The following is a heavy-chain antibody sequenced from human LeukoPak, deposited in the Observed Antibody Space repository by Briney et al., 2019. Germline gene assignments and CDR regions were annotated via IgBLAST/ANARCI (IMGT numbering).Heavy chain of an antibody. CDR1: GFTFSSYA. CDR3: AKGAVAGPLGLTDY. V-gene: IGHV3-23*01. D-gene: IGHD6-19*01. Sequence: GGSLRLSCAASGFTFSSYAMSWVRQAPGKGLEWVSAISGSGGSTYYADPVKGRFTISRDNSKNTLYLQMNSLRAEDTAVYYCAKGAVAGPLGLTDYWGQGTLVTVSS. J-gene: IGHJ4*02. CDR2: ISGSGGST.